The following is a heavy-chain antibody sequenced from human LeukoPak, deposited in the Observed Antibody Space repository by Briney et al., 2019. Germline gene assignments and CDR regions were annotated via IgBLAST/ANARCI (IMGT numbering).Heavy chain of an antibody. CDR3: AKAPWYYYGSGSYLFGSPLDY. V-gene: IGHV3-7*03. D-gene: IGHD3-10*01. CDR2: IKQDGSEK. Sequence: PGGSLRLSCAASGFTFSSYWMSWVRQAPGKGLEWVANIKQDGSEKYYVDSVEGRFTISRDNAKNSLYLQMNSLRAEDTAVYYCAKAPWYYYGSGSYLFGSPLDYWGQGTLVTVSS. CDR1: GFTFSSYW. J-gene: IGHJ4*02.